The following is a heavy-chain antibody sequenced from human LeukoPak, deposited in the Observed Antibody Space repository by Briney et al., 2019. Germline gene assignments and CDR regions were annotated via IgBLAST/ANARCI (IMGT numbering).Heavy chain of an antibody. J-gene: IGHJ5*02. CDR1: GYTFTSYG. D-gene: IGHD3-3*01. CDR3: ARDHSTYYDFWSGYIKSWFDP. V-gene: IGHV1-18*01. Sequence: ASVKVPCKASGYTFTSYGISWVRQAPGQGLEWMGWISAYNGNTNYAQKLQGRVTMTTDTSTSTAYMELRSLRSDDTAVYYCARDHSTYYDFWSGYIKSWFDPWGQGTLVTVSS. CDR2: ISAYNGNT.